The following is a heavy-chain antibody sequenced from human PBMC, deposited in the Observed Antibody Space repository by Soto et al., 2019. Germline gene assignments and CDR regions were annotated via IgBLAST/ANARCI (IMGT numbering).Heavy chain of an antibody. V-gene: IGHV1-18*01. J-gene: IGHJ5*02. CDR2: ISAYTDNP. Sequence: ASVKVSCKASGGTFTNYGVTWVRQAPGQGLEWMGWISAYTDNPNYAQKFQGRVTMTIDTSTTTAYMDLRSLTSDDTAVYYCARVIPGAEAWFGPWGQGTLVTVSS. CDR1: GGTFTNYG. D-gene: IGHD2-2*01. CDR3: ARVIPGAEAWFGP.